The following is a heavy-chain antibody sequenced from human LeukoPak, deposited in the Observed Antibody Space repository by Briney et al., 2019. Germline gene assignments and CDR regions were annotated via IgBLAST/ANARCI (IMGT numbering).Heavy chain of an antibody. Sequence: GGSLRLSCAASGFTVSSNYMSWVRQAPGKGLEWVSVIYSGGSTYYADSVKGRFTISRDNAKNSLYLQMNSLRAEDTAVYYCARYMRGSFFPPDYWGQGTLVTVSS. V-gene: IGHV3-53*01. CDR2: IYSGGST. CDR1: GFTVSSNY. D-gene: IGHD1-26*01. J-gene: IGHJ4*02. CDR3: ARYMRGSFFPPDY.